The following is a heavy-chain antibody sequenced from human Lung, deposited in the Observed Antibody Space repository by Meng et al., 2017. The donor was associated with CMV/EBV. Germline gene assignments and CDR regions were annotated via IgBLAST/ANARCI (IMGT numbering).Heavy chain of an antibody. CDR3: ARGYYESRRGIAY. CDR2: INWNGGST. D-gene: IGHD3-22*01. V-gene: IGHV3-20*01. CDR1: GFTFDDYD. Sequence: GGSLRLXCAASGFTFDDYDMSWVRQAPGKGLEWVSGINWNGGSTGYADSVKGRFTISRDNAKNSLYLQMNSLRAEDTALYHCARGYYESRRGIAYWGQGTLVTVSS. J-gene: IGHJ4*02.